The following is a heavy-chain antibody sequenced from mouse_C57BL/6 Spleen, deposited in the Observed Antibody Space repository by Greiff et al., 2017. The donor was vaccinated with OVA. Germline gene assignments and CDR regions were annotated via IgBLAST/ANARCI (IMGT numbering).Heavy chain of an antibody. Sequence: DVKLVESGGGLVKPGGSLKLSCAASGFTFSDYGMHWVRQAPEKGLEWVAYISSGSSTIYYADTVKGRFTISRDNAKNTLFLQMTSLRSEDTAMYYCARPAYGGGFAYWGQGTLVTVSA. J-gene: IGHJ3*01. V-gene: IGHV5-17*01. CDR1: GFTFSDYG. CDR3: ARPAYGGGFAY. D-gene: IGHD1-1*01. CDR2: ISSGSSTI.